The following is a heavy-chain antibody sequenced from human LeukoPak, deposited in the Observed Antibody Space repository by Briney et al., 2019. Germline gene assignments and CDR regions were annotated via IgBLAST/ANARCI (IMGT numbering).Heavy chain of an antibody. CDR3: ARGGGGSSSCDY. CDR2: ISSSSSYI. V-gene: IGHV3-21*01. Sequence: PGGSLRLSCAASGFTFSSHSVNWVRQAPGKGLEWVSSISSSSSYIYYADSVKGRFTISRDNAKNSLYLQMNSLRAEDTAVYYCARGGGGSSSCDYWGQGTLVTVSS. CDR1: GFTFSSHS. D-gene: IGHD6-13*01. J-gene: IGHJ4*02.